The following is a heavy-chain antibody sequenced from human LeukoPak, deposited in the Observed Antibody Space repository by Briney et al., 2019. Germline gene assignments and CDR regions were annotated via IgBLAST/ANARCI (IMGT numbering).Heavy chain of an antibody. D-gene: IGHD1-26*01. CDR2: INHSGST. J-gene: IGHJ4*02. CDR1: GGSFSGYY. CDR3: ARERMEPVGATTKYFDY. V-gene: IGHV4-34*01. Sequence: SETLSLTCAVYGGSFSGYYWSWIRQPPGKGLEWIGEINHSGSTNYNPSLKSRVTISVDTSKNQFSLKLSSVTAADTAVYYCARERMEPVGATTKYFDYWGQGTLVTVSS.